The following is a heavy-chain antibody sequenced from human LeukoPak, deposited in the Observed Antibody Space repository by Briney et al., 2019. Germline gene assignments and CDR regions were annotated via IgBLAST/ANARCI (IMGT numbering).Heavy chain of an antibody. D-gene: IGHD4-17*01. Sequence: SQTLSLTCTVSGGSISSGDYYWSWIRQPPGKGLEWIGYIYYSGSTYYNPSLKSRVTISVDTSKNQFSLKLSSVTAADTAVYYCARGGHDYGARYYYYGMDVWGQGTTVTVSS. CDR1: GGSISSGDYY. CDR2: IYYSGST. CDR3: ARGGHDYGARYYYYGMDV. J-gene: IGHJ6*02. V-gene: IGHV4-30-4*01.